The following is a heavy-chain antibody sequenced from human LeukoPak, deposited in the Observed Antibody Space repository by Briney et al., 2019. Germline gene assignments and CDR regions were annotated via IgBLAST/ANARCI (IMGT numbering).Heavy chain of an antibody. CDR1: GFTFSTYN. D-gene: IGHD5-18*01. V-gene: IGHV3-21*01. CDR2: ITSGSSYV. J-gene: IGHJ4*02. Sequence: GRSLRLSCAASGFTFSTYNMNWVRQAPGKGLEWVSSITSGSSYVYYADSVEGRFTISRDNAKNSLFLQMNSLRAEDTAVYYCTREGIPYWGQGTLVTVSS. CDR3: TREGIPY.